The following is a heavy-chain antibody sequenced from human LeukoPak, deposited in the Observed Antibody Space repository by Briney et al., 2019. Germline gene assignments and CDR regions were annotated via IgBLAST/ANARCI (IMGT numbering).Heavy chain of an antibody. J-gene: IGHJ5*02. CDR2: IYPGDSDT. Sequence: GESLQISCKGSGYTFTSYWIGWVRQMPGKGLEWMGIIYPGDSDTRYSPSFQGQVTISADKSISTAYLQWSSLKASDTAMYYCARFGDLPSNWFDPWGQGTLVTVSS. CDR3: ARFGDLPSNWFDP. CDR1: GYTFTSYW. D-gene: IGHD3-10*01. V-gene: IGHV5-51*01.